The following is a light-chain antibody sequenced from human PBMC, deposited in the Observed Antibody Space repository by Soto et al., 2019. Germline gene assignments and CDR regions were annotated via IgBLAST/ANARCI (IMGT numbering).Light chain of an antibody. V-gene: IGKV3-15*01. CDR3: QQYNDWPLT. J-gene: IGKJ1*01. CDR1: QSVSSN. CDR2: GAF. Sequence: VVTQSPATLSVSPGERATLSCRASQSVSSNFAWYQQKPGQAPSLLIYGAFTRATGIPARFSGTGSGTEFTLTISSLQSEDFALYYCQQYNDWPLTFGQGTK.